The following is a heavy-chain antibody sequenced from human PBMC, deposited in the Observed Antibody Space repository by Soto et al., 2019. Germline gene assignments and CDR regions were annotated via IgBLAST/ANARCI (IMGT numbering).Heavy chain of an antibody. CDR1: GFTFSSYA. CDR2: ISYDGSNK. V-gene: IGHV3-30-3*01. CDR3: ARDLGYGSGSYYNGGGDY. J-gene: IGHJ4*02. Sequence: GGSLRLSCAASGFTFSSYAMHWVRQAPGKGLEWVAVISYDGSNKYYADSVKGRFTISRDNSKNTLYLQMNSLRAEDTAVYYCARDLGYGSGSYYNGGGDYWGQGTLVTVSS. D-gene: IGHD3-10*01.